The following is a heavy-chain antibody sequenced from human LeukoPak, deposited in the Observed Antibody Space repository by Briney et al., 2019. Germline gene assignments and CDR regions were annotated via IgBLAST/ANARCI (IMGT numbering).Heavy chain of an antibody. CDR2: IRSKTDGGTT. Sequence: GGSLRLSCAASGFTFRDAWMTWVRQAPGKGLEWVGRIRSKTDGGTTDYAVSVQGRFTISRDDSKNTLYLQMSSLKAEDTAVYYCAKHIYGVVSIQQWGQGTLVTVSS. V-gene: IGHV3-15*01. CDR3: AKHIYGVVSIQQ. CDR1: GFTFRDAW. D-gene: IGHD3-3*01. J-gene: IGHJ1*01.